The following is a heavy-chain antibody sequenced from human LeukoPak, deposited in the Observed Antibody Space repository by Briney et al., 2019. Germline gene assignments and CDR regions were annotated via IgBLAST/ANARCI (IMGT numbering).Heavy chain of an antibody. V-gene: IGHV4-59*11. CDR3: ARVGQWQYYFDY. CDR1: GDSFTSHY. CDR2: MFYSGST. J-gene: IGHJ4*02. Sequence: MTSETLSLMCTVSGDSFTSHYWSWVRQPPGKALEWIGYMFYSGSTNYNPSLKGRVAISVDTSKNQFSLMLSSVTAADTAIYYCARVGQWQYYFDYWGQGTQVTVSS. D-gene: IGHD6-19*01.